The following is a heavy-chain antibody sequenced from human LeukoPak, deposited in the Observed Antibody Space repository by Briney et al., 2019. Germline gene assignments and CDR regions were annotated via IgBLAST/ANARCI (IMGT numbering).Heavy chain of an antibody. D-gene: IGHD2-2*01. CDR3: ARVVRGSAFDI. J-gene: IGHJ3*02. CDR2: IIHIFGTA. CDR1: GLSFISYA. V-gene: IGHV1-69*13. Sequence: EASVKVSGKKAGLSFISYAISWVRQVPGQGFEWLGVIIHIFGTANYAQKLQGRVTITADESTNTAYLELSSLRSEDTAVYYCARVVRGSAFDIWGQGTMVTVSS.